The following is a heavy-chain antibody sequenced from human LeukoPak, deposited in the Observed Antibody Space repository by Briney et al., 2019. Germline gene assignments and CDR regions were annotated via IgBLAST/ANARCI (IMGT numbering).Heavy chain of an antibody. CDR1: GGSISSYY. CDR3: AGGGYCSGGSCYSDRYYYYMDV. V-gene: IGHV4-59*01. D-gene: IGHD2-15*01. Sequence: SETLSLTCTVSGGSISSYYWSWIRQPPGKGLEWIGYIYYSGSTNYNPSLKSRVTISVDTSKNQFSLKLSSVTAADTAVYYCAGGGYCSGGSCYSDRYYYYMDVWGKGTTVTISS. CDR2: IYYSGST. J-gene: IGHJ6*03.